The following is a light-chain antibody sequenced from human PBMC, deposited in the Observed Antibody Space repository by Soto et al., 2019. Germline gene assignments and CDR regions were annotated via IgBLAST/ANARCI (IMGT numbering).Light chain of an antibody. CDR3: QQSYSIPPIT. J-gene: IGKJ5*01. CDR2: AAS. Sequence: IQVTQSPSSLSASVGGRVTITCRASQGIRNDLSWYQQKPGKAPKLLTYAASSLQSGVPSRFSGSGSGTEFTLTISSLQPEDFATYYCQQSYSIPPITFGQGTRLEIK. V-gene: IGKV1-39*01. CDR1: QGIRND.